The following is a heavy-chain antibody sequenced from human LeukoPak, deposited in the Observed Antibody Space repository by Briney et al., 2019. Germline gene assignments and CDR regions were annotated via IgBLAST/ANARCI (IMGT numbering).Heavy chain of an antibody. D-gene: IGHD6-13*01. CDR3: AKGSSNWYLFDY. J-gene: IGHJ4*02. V-gene: IGHV3-23*01. CDR1: GFTFSSYA. CDR2: ISGSGGST. Sequence: GKSLRLSCAASGFTFSSYAMNWVRQAPGKGLEWVSVISGSGGSTYYADSVKGRFTISRDNSKNTLYQQMNSLRAEDTAVYYCAKGSSNWYLFDYWGQGTLVTVSS.